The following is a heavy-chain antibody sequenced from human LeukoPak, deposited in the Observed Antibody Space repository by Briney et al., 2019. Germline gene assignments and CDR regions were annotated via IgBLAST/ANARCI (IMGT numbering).Heavy chain of an antibody. CDR3: ARGGIQLWLYVLDY. V-gene: IGHV4-59*01. J-gene: IGHJ4*02. CDR1: GGPISSYY. D-gene: IGHD5-18*01. CDR2: IYYSGST. Sequence: PSETLSLTCTVSGGPISSYYWSWIRQPPGKGLEWVGYIYYSGSTNYNPSLKSRVTISVDTSKNQFSLKLSSVTAADTAVYYCARGGIQLWLYVLDYWGQGTLVTVSS.